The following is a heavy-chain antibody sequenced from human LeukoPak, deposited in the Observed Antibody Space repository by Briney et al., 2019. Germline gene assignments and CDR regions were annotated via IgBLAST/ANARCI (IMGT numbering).Heavy chain of an antibody. V-gene: IGHV4-4*07. CDR1: GGSVSDYY. CDR3: ARDRYYYDSSGPTLDH. D-gene: IGHD3-22*01. CDR2: IHTSGSI. Sequence: SETLSLTCTVSGGSVSDYYWSWIRQPAGKGLEWIGRIHTSGSINYNPSLKSRVTMSADTSKNQFSLKLSSVTAADTAVYYCARDRYYYDSSGPTLDHWGQGTLVTVSS. J-gene: IGHJ5*02.